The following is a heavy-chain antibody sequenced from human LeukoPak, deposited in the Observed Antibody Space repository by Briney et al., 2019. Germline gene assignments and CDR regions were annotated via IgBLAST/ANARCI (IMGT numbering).Heavy chain of an antibody. CDR1: GYTFTTYD. CDR3: ARDQGRYDKHGYFQH. CDR2: INPSVGST. D-gene: IGHD2-2*01. J-gene: IGHJ1*01. V-gene: IGHV1-46*01. Sequence: APVKVSCTAFGYTFTTYDMHSGRQAPGQGLEWMGIINPSVGSTSYAQKFQGRVTMTRDTSTSTVSKELRSLRSEDTAECYGARDQGRYDKHGYFQHWGQGTLVTVSS.